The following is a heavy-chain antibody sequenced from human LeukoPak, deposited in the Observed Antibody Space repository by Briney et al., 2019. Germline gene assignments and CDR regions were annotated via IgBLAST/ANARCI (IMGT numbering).Heavy chain of an antibody. CDR1: GFTFSDYY. D-gene: IGHD4-11*01. V-gene: IGHV3-11*04. Sequence: GGSLRLXCAASGFTFSDYYMSWIRQAPGKVLEWVSYISSSGSTIYYADSVKGRFTISRDNAKNSLYLQMNSLRAEDTAVYYCARYSNYYNWFDPWGQGTLVTVSS. J-gene: IGHJ5*02. CDR2: ISSSGSTI. CDR3: ARYSNYYNWFDP.